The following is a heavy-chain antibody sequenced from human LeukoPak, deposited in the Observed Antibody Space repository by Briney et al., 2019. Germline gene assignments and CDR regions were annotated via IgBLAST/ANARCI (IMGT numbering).Heavy chain of an antibody. J-gene: IGHJ5*02. CDR2: IYHSGST. Sequence: SQTLSLTCAVSGGSISSGGYSWSWIRQPPGKGLEWIGYIYHSGSTYYNPSLKSRVTISVDRSKNQFSLKLSSVTAADTAVYYCARGLYRSSTSCYKGYNWFDPWGQGTLVTVSS. CDR3: ARGLYRSSTSCYKGYNWFDP. D-gene: IGHD2-2*02. V-gene: IGHV4-30-2*01. CDR1: GGSISSGGYS.